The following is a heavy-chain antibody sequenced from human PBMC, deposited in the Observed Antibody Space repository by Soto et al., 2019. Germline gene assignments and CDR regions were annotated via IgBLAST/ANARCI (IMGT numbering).Heavy chain of an antibody. Sequence: ASVKVSCKASGYTFTSYGISWVRQAPGQGLEWMGWISAYNGNTNYAQKLQGRVTMTTDTSTSTAYTELRSLRSDDTAVYYCATAPKNYDFWSGPPYYFDYWGQGTLVTVS. J-gene: IGHJ4*02. CDR2: ISAYNGNT. D-gene: IGHD3-3*01. CDR1: GYTFTSYG. CDR3: ATAPKNYDFWSGPPYYFDY. V-gene: IGHV1-18*01.